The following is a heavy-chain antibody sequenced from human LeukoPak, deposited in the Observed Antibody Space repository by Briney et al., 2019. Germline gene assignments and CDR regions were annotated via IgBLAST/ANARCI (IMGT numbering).Heavy chain of an antibody. J-gene: IGHJ4*02. CDR2: ISYDGSNK. CDR3: ARANYDDYGGNSDYFDY. V-gene: IGHV3-30*03. Sequence: PGGSLRLSCAASGFTFSSYSMNWVRQAPGKGLEWVAVISYDGSNKYYADSVKGRFTISRDNSKNTLYLQMNSLRAEDTAVYYCARANYDDYGGNSDYFDYWGQGTLVTVSS. D-gene: IGHD4-23*01. CDR1: GFTFSSYS.